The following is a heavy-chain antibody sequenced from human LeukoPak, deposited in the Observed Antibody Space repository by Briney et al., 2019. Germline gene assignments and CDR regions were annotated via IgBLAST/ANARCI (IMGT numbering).Heavy chain of an antibody. V-gene: IGHV3-11*03. J-gene: IGHJ4*02. Sequence: GGSLRLSCAASGFTFSDYYMSWIRQAPGKGLEWVSYISSSSSYTNYADSVKGRFTISRGNAKNSLYLQMNSLRAEDTAVYYCASGNGRDYYDSSGYSFDYWGQGTLVTVSS. CDR1: GFTFSDYY. CDR3: ASGNGRDYYDSSGYSFDY. D-gene: IGHD3-22*01. CDR2: ISSSSSYT.